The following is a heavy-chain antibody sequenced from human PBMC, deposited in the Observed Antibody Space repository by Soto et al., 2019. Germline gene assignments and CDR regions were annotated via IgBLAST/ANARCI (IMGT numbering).Heavy chain of an antibody. D-gene: IGHD3-10*01. CDR1: GFPFGSYC. J-gene: IGHJ4*01. CDR3: ARDSGYDSGSSVNHYLDY. Sequence: PGGSLSLSCAASGFPFGSYCMSWVRQTPGKGLEWLGTIMKDGSVKKYVDSVKGRFTVSRDNAKNSLYLQMDSLRVEDTAVYYCARDSGYDSGSSVNHYLDYWGHGTLVTVSS. CDR2: IMKDGSVK. V-gene: IGHV3-7*01.